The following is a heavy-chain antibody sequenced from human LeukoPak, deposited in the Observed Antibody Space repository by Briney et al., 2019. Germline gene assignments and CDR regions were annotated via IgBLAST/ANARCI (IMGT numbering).Heavy chain of an antibody. V-gene: IGHV3-23*01. Sequence: GGSLRLSCAASGFTFSSYGMSWVRQAPGKGLEWVSAISGSGGSTYYADSVKGRFTISRDNAKKSLYLQMNSLRAEDTAVYYCARVGEKAFHLWPEIDYWGQGTLVTVSS. J-gene: IGHJ4*02. CDR3: ARVGEKAFHLWPEIDY. CDR2: ISGSGGST. D-gene: IGHD5-24*01. CDR1: GFTFSSYG.